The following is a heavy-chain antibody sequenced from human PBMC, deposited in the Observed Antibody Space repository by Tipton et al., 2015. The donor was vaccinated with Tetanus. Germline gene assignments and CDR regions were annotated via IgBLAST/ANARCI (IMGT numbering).Heavy chain of an antibody. D-gene: IGHD2-15*01. CDR1: GFTFSSYG. CDR3: ARDGPLCGSCLDY. CDR2: IWYDGSNK. V-gene: IGHV3-33*01. J-gene: IGHJ4*02. Sequence: SLRLSCAASGFTFSSYGMHWVRQAPGKGLEWVAVIWYDGSNKYYADSVKGRFTISRDNSKNTLYLQMNSLRAEDTAVYYCARDGPLCGSCLDYWGQETLVTVSS.